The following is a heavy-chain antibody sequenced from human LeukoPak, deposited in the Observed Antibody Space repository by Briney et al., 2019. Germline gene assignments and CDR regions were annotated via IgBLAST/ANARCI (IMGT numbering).Heavy chain of an antibody. CDR3: ARGSLDY. J-gene: IGHJ4*02. Sequence: PSETLSLTCTGSGGSITNYYWNWIRQPAGKGLEWIGRIFTSGSANYNPSLESRVTMSVDTSKNQFSLNLTSVTAADTAVYFCARGSLDYWGQGTLVTVSS. V-gene: IGHV4-4*07. CDR2: IFTSGSA. CDR1: GGSITNYY.